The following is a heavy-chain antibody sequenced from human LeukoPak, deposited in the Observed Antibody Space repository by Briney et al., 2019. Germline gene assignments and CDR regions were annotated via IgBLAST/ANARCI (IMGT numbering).Heavy chain of an antibody. D-gene: IGHD2-2*01. CDR3: TRGQMPEGLFY. CDR1: GFSFSSSW. Sequence: GGSLRLSCAASGFSFSSSWLHWVRQAPGKGLVWVSRMNSDGSITTYADSVKGRFTISRDNAKNTLYLQMNSLRAEDTAVYYCTRGQMPEGLFYWGQGSLVTVSS. V-gene: IGHV3-74*01. CDR2: MNSDGSIT. J-gene: IGHJ4*02.